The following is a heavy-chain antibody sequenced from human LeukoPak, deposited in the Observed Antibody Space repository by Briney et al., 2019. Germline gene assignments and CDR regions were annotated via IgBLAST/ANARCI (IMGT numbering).Heavy chain of an antibody. Sequence: GASVKVSCKASGGTFSSYTISWVRQAPGQGLEWMGRIIPILGIANYAQKFQGRVTITADKSTSTAYMELSSLRSEDTAVYYCAREKGAAALIVAFDIWGQGTMVPVSS. CDR1: GGTFSSYT. V-gene: IGHV1-69*04. D-gene: IGHD6-13*01. J-gene: IGHJ3*02. CDR2: IIPILGIA. CDR3: AREKGAAALIVAFDI.